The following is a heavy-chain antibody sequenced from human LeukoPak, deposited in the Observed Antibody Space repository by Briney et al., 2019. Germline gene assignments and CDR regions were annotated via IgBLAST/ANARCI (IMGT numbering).Heavy chain of an antibody. V-gene: IGHV4-4*07. J-gene: IGHJ5*02. CDR1: GDSISSFY. CDR3: ARGPAAGTGCFDP. Sequence: KPSETLSFNCIVSGDSISSFYWSWMRQTAEQGLMWIGRIYRSDSTNYNLSLESRVTMSVDTSKNQFSLRLSSVTAADTAVYYCARGPAAGTGCFDPWGQGTLVTVSS. CDR2: IYRSDST. D-gene: IGHD6-13*01.